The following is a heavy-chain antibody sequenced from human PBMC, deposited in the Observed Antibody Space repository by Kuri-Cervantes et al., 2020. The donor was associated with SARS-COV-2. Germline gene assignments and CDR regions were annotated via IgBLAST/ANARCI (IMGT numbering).Heavy chain of an antibody. Sequence: GGSLRLSCAASGFTFSSYGMHWVRQAPGKGLEWVAVISYDGSNKYYADSVKGRFTISRDNSKNTLYLQVNSLRAEDTAMYYCARIPYPKGAVAGTSDYWGQGTLVTVSS. J-gene: IGHJ4*02. CDR3: ARIPYPKGAVAGTSDY. CDR1: GFTFSSYG. CDR2: ISYDGSNK. V-gene: IGHV3-30*03. D-gene: IGHD6-19*01.